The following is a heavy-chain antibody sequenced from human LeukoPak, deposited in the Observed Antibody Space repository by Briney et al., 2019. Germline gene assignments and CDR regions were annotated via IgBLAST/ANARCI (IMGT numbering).Heavy chain of an antibody. V-gene: IGHV3-30*19. CDR2: ISYDGSNK. CDR3: ATIVGATEHAFDI. J-gene: IGHJ3*02. D-gene: IGHD1-26*01. Sequence: GGSLRLSCAASGLTFSSYGMHWVRQAPGKGLEWVAVISYDGSNKYYADSVKGRFTISRDNSKNTLYLQMNSLRAEDTAVYYCATIVGATEHAFDIWGQGTMVTVSS. CDR1: GLTFSSYG.